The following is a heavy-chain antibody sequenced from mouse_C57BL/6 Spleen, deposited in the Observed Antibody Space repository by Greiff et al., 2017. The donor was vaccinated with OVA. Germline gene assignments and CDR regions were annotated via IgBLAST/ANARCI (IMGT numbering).Heavy chain of an antibody. V-gene: IGHV1-53*01. CDR3: ARSPIGYGYFDV. J-gene: IGHJ1*03. CDR1: GYTFTSYW. Sequence: QVQLQQPGPELVKPGASVKLSCKASGYTFTSYWMHWVKQRPGQGLEWIGNINPSNGGTNYNEKFKSKATLTVDKSSSTAYMQLSSLTSEDSAVYYCARSPIGYGYFDVWGTGTTVTVSS. CDR2: INPSNGGT.